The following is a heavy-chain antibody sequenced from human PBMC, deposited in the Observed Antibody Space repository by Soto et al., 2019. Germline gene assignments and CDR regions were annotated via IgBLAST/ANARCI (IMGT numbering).Heavy chain of an antibody. CDR3: ARGPGPIVVVTATALWLDY. V-gene: IGHV1-3*01. Sequence: GASVKVSCKASGGTFSHYAMHWVRQAPGQRLEWMGWINAGNTKTKYSEKFQGRVTFTRDTSTSTVYMELSSLRSEDTAVYYCARGPGPIVVVTATALWLDYWGQGTLVTVSS. CDR2: INAGNTKT. D-gene: IGHD2-21*02. J-gene: IGHJ4*02. CDR1: GGTFSHYA.